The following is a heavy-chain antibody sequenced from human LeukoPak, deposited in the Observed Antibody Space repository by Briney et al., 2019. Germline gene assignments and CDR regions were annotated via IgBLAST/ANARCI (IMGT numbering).Heavy chain of an antibody. CDR1: GGTFSSYA. CDR3: ARGEVDSSGWYPSWCFQH. Sequence: ASVKVSCKASGGTFSSYAISWVRQAPGQGLEWMGGIIPIFGTANYAQKFQGRVTITADESTSTAYMELSSLRSEDTAVYYCARGEVDSSGWYPSWCFQHWGQGTLVTVSS. J-gene: IGHJ1*01. D-gene: IGHD6-19*01. V-gene: IGHV1-69*13. CDR2: IIPIFGTA.